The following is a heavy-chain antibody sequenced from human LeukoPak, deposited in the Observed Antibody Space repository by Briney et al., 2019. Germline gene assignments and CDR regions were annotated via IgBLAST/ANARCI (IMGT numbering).Heavy chain of an antibody. J-gene: IGHJ3*02. CDR1: GYDFITYG. Sequence: SVKVSCKASGYDFITYGFSWVRQAPGQGLEWMGGIIPIFGTANYAQKFQGRVTITADESTSTAYMELSSLRSEDTAVYYCARAVPAAYDAFDIWGQGTMVTVSS. D-gene: IGHD2-2*01. V-gene: IGHV1-69*13. CDR2: IIPIFGTA. CDR3: ARAVPAAYDAFDI.